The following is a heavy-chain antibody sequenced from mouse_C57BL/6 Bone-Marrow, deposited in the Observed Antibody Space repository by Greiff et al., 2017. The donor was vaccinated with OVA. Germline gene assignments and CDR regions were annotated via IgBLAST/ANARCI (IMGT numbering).Heavy chain of an antibody. CDR2: IYPRSGNT. D-gene: IGHD3-3*01. Sequence: VQLQESGAELARPGASVKLSCKASGYTFTSYGISWVKQRTGQGLEWIGEIYPRSGNTYYNEKFKGKATLTADKSSSTAYMELRSLTSEDSAVYFCARWTRGWDAMDYWGQGTSVTVSS. CDR1: GYTFTSYG. V-gene: IGHV1-81*01. J-gene: IGHJ4*01. CDR3: ARWTRGWDAMDY.